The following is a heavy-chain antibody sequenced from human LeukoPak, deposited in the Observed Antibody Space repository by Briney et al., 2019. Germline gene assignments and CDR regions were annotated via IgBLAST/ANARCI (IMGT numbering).Heavy chain of an antibody. CDR2: ISSSGYTI. V-gene: IGHV3-48*04. Sequence: GGSLRLSCAASGFTFSSYSMNWVRQAPGKGLEWVSYISSSGYTIYYADSVKARFTISRDNAKNSLYLQMNSLRAEDTAVYYCARSGYYDSSGYFYYWGQGTLVTVSS. J-gene: IGHJ4*02. D-gene: IGHD3-22*01. CDR3: ARSGYYDSSGYFYY. CDR1: GFTFSSYS.